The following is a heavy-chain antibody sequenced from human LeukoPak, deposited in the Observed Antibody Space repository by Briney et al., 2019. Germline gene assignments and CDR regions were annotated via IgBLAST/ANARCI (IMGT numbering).Heavy chain of an antibody. CDR1: GFIFSSYW. CDR3: AKDGHYSNFYFDY. D-gene: IGHD4-11*01. V-gene: IGHV3-74*01. J-gene: IGHJ4*02. CDR2: IKSDGSSP. Sequence: GGSLRLSCAASGFIFSSYWMHWVRQAPGKGPVWVSRIKSDGSSPSYADSGKGRFTISRDNAKNTVYLQMNSLRAEDTAVYYCAKDGHYSNFYFDYWGQGTLVTVSS.